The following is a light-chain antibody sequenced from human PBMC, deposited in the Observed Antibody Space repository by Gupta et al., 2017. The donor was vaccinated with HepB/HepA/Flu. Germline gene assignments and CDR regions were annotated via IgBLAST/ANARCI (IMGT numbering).Light chain of an antibody. CDR1: SPNIGAGYD. CDR2: GNS. Sequence: QSVLTQPPSVSAAPGQRVTISCTGSSPNIGAGYDVHWYQQLPGTAPKLLIYGNSNRPSWVPDRFSGSKSGTSASLAITGLQAEDEADYYCQSYDSSLSVVFGGGTKLTVL. V-gene: IGLV1-40*01. J-gene: IGLJ2*01. CDR3: QSYDSSLSVV.